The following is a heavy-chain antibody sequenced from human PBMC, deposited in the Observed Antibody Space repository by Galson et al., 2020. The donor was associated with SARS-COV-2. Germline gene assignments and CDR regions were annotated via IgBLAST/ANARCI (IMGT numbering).Heavy chain of an antibody. J-gene: IGHJ4*02. Sequence: GGSLRLSCAASGFTFSSYAMHWVRQAPGKGLEWIAVISYDGGNKNYADSVKGRFTISRDNSKNTLYLQMNSLRAEDTAVYYCARGGYDSSGYYYETFHYWGLGTLVTVSS. V-gene: IGHV3-30*04. CDR1: GFTFSSYA. CDR2: ISYDGGNK. CDR3: ARGGYDSSGYYYETFHY. D-gene: IGHD3-22*01.